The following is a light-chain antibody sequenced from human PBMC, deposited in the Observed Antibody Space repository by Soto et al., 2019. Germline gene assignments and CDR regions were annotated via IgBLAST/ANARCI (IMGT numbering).Light chain of an antibody. CDR3: SSFSSSSTQV. CDR2: AVS. CDR1: SSDVGRYNF. Sequence: QSALTQPASVSGSSGRSITISCTGTSSDVGRYNFVSWYQQHPGNAPKLLIYAVSDRPSGVSTRFSGSKSGNTASLAISGLQAEDEAVYYCSSFSSSSTQVFGTGNKLTVL. J-gene: IGLJ1*01. V-gene: IGLV2-14*03.